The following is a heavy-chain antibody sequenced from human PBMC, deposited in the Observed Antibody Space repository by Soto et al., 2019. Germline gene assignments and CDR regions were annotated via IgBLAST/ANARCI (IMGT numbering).Heavy chain of an antibody. CDR3: AKDWGYSPDY. J-gene: IGHJ4*02. Sequence: EVELVESGGGLVQPGGSLRLSCAASGFTFSSSWMHWVRQAPGQRLVWVSYNNRDGSETRYADSVKGRFTISRDNAKNTLYLQMNSLRGEDTALYFCAKDWGYSPDYWYQGTLVTVSS. V-gene: IGHV3-74*01. CDR2: NNRDGSET. CDR1: GFTFSSSW. D-gene: IGHD5-18*01.